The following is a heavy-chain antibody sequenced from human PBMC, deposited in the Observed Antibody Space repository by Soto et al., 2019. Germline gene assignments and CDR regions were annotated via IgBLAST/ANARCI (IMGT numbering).Heavy chain of an antibody. CDR2: IFYSGTT. CDR1: GDSISSADYY. Sequence: SETLSLTCTVSGDSISSADYYWSWIRQTPGKGLEWIGHIFYSGTTYYNPSLKSRLTMSVDTSKNQFSLKLTSVTAADTAVYYCARLPTGFPNWFDSWGQGTLVTVSS. D-gene: IGHD1-1*01. CDR3: ARLPTGFPNWFDS. J-gene: IGHJ5*01. V-gene: IGHV4-30-4*01.